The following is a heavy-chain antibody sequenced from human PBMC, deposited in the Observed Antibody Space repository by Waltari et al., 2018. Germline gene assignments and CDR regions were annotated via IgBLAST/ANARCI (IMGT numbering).Heavy chain of an antibody. Sequence: ELQLVDSGGGLVQPGRSLNLSCSASGFVFNNYWMCWVRQAPGKGLEWVANINQYGSEEHYVDSAKGRFTISRDNAKNAVYLQMNSLSAGDTSVYYCARGDSWAFDIWGQGTMVTVAS. D-gene: IGHD4-4*01. CDR1: GFVFNNYW. V-gene: IGHV3-7*01. CDR2: INQYGSEE. J-gene: IGHJ3*02. CDR3: ARGDSWAFDI.